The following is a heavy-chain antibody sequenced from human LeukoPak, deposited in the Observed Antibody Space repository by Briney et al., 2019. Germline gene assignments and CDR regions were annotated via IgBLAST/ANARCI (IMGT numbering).Heavy chain of an antibody. D-gene: IGHD3-10*01. CDR2: ISGSGGST. V-gene: IGHV3-23*01. Sequence: GGSLRLSCAASGFTFSSYAMSWVRQAPEKGLEWVSAISGSGGSTYYADSVKGRFTISRDNSKNTLYLQMNSLRAEDTAVYYCARGSYYYGSGSYYRYFQHWGQGTLVTVSS. CDR3: ARGSYYYGSGSYYRYFQH. J-gene: IGHJ1*01. CDR1: GFTFSSYA.